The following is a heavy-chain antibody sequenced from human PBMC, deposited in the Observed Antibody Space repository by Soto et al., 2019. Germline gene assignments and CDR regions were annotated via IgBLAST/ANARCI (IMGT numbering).Heavy chain of an antibody. CDR1: GGAISSYY. J-gene: IGHJ5*02. V-gene: IGHV4-4*07. CDR3: ARGQRFSEWFDP. CDR2: IYSSGST. D-gene: IGHD3-3*01. Sequence: PSETRSFTCTVSGGAISSYYWTWIRQPAGKGLEWIGRIYSSGSTKYNPSLKSRVTMSLDTSKNQFSLRLTAVTAADTAVHYCARGQRFSEWFDPWGQGTLVTVSS.